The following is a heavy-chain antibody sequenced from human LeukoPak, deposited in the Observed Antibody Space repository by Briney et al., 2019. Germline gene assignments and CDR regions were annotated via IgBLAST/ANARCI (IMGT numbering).Heavy chain of an antibody. CDR1: GGSISSGGYY. CDR3: ASSFFPYYDSSGPIDY. CDR2: FYYSGST. Sequence: SETLSLTCTVSGGSISSGGYYWSWIRQHPGKGLEWIGYFYYSGSTYYNPSLKSRVTISVDTSKNQFSLKLSSVTAADTAVYYCASSFFPYYDSSGPIDYWGQGTLVTVSS. V-gene: IGHV4-31*03. J-gene: IGHJ4*02. D-gene: IGHD3-22*01.